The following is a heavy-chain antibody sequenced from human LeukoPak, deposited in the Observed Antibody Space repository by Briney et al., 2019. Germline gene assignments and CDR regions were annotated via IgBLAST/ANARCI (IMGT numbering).Heavy chain of an antibody. V-gene: IGHV1-69*13. CDR2: IIPIFGTA. J-gene: IGHJ6*02. Sequence: SVKVSCKASGGTFSSYAISRVRQAPGQGLEWMGGIIPIFGTANYAQKFQGRVTITADESTSTAYMELSSLRSEDTAVYYCARDGGCSGGSCYYGMDVWGQGTTVTVSS. D-gene: IGHD2-15*01. CDR3: ARDGGCSGGSCYYGMDV. CDR1: GGTFSSYA.